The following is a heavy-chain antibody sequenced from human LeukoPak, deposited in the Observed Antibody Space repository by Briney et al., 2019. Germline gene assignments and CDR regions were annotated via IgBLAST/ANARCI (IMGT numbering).Heavy chain of an antibody. Sequence: PGGSLRLSCAASGFTFSSYAMSWVRQAPGKGLEWVSAISGSGGSTYYADSVKGRFTISRDNSKNTLYLQMSSLRAEDTAVYYRAKAYSYGYRAFDYWGQGTLVTVSS. V-gene: IGHV3-23*01. CDR2: ISGSGGST. CDR1: GFTFSSYA. J-gene: IGHJ4*02. D-gene: IGHD5-18*01. CDR3: AKAYSYGYRAFDY.